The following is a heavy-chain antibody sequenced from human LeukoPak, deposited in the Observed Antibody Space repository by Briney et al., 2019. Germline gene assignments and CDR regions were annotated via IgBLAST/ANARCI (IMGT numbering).Heavy chain of an antibody. CDR3: ARVPRRELAYYYYMDV. CDR1: GYTFTSYG. Sequence: ASVKVSCKASGYTFTSYGISWVRQAPGQGLEWMGWISAYNGNTNYAQKLQGRVTMTTDTSTSTAYMELSSLRSEDTAVYYCARVPRRELAYYYYMDVWGKGTTVTVSS. V-gene: IGHV1-18*01. CDR2: ISAYNGNT. J-gene: IGHJ6*03. D-gene: IGHD1-26*01.